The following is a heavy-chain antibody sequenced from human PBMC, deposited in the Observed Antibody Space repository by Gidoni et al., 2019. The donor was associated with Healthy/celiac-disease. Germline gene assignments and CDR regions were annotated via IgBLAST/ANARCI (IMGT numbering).Heavy chain of an antibody. CDR3: AADPIGYSSGWELGFDP. J-gene: IGHJ5*02. V-gene: IGHV1-58*02. Sequence: QMQLVQSGPEVKKPGTSVKVSCKASGFPFTRSAMQWVRQARAQRLEWLGWIVVGSGNTNYAQKFQERVTITRDMSTSTAYMELSSLRSEDTAVYYCAADPIGYSSGWELGFDPWGQGTLVTVSS. CDR2: IVVGSGNT. CDR1: GFPFTRSA. D-gene: IGHD6-19*01.